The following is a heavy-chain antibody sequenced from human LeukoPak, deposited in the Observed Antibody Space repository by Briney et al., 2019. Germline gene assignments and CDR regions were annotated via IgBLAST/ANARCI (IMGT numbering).Heavy chain of an antibody. CDR1: GGSISSGSYY. J-gene: IGHJ3*02. Sequence: KTSETLSLNCTVSGGSISSGSYYGSWIRQPAGKGLEWIGRIYTSGSTNYNPSLKSRVTISVDTSKNQFSLKLSSVTAADTAVYYCAREATGTTTGGRFDAFDIWGQGTIVTVSS. CDR3: AREATGTTTGGRFDAFDI. CDR2: IYTSGST. V-gene: IGHV4-61*02. D-gene: IGHD1-1*01.